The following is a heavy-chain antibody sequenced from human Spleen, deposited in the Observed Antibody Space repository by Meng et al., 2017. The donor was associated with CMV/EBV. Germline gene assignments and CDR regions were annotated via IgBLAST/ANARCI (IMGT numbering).Heavy chain of an antibody. CDR3: ARDRRYCSSTSCRGGMDV. CDR2: INPNSGAT. D-gene: IGHD2-2*01. CDR1: GYTFTGYY. Sequence: ASVKVSCKGSGYTFTGYYMHWVRQAPGQGLEWMGWINPNSGATYYAQEFEGRVTMTTDTSTSTAYIELRSLRSDDTAVYYCARDRRYCSSTSCRGGMDVWGQGTTVTVSS. J-gene: IGHJ6*02. V-gene: IGHV1-2*02.